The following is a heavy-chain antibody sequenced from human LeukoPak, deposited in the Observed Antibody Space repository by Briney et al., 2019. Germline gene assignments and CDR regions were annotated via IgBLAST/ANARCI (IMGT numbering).Heavy chain of an antibody. CDR1: GFIFISYA. CDR2: ISGSGGST. V-gene: IGHV3-23*01. Sequence: GGSPRLSCAASGFIFISYAMSWGRQAPAKGLEWVSTISGSGGSTYYADSSNARSTISRDNSNNTESLQKDSLLDAPATADYCSKDRYCINDVCHGDFDYWGRGTRVTVSS. J-gene: IGHJ4*02. D-gene: IGHD2-8*01. CDR3: SKDRYCINDVCHGDFDY.